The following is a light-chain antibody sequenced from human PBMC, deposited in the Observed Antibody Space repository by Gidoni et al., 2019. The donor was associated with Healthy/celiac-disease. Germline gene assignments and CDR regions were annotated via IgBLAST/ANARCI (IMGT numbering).Light chain of an antibody. CDR3: NSRDSSGNHLGV. V-gene: IGLV3-19*01. CDR1: SLRSYY. J-gene: IGLJ3*02. Sequence: SSELTQDPAVSVALGQTVRITCQGDSLRSYYASWYQQKPVQAPVLVIYGKNNRPSGIPDRFSGSSSGNTASLTITGAQAEDEADYYCNSRDSSGNHLGVFGGGTKLTV. CDR2: GKN.